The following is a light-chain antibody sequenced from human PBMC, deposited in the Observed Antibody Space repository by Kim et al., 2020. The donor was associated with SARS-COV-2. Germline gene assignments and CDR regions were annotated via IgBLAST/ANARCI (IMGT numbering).Light chain of an antibody. CDR3: QEYKSDSWT. CDR2: DAS. J-gene: IGKJ1*01. CDR1: QSINIW. Sequence: GDRVTITCRASQSINIWLAWYQQKPGKAPSLLIYDASILESRVPSRFSGSGSGTEFTLTISSLQPDDFATYYCQEYKSDSWTFGQGTKVDIK. V-gene: IGKV1-5*01.